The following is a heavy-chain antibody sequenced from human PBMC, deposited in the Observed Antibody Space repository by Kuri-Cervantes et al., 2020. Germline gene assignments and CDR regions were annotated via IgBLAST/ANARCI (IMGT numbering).Heavy chain of an antibody. CDR1: GFTFSGYD. Sequence: GESLKISCAASGFTFSGYDIHWVRPTSGKGLEWVSTIATAGDTYYPDSVKGRFYISRENAKNSLYLQLGSLRAGGTAVYYCAKDKPQSSGGMDVWGQGTTVTVSS. CDR2: IATAGDT. D-gene: IGHD3-22*01. V-gene: IGHV3-13*01. CDR3: AKDKPQSSGGMDV. J-gene: IGHJ6*02.